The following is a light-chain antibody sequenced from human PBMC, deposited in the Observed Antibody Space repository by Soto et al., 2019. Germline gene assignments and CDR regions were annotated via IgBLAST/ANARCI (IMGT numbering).Light chain of an antibody. Sequence: ILLPHSPATLSLSPGHRATLSCRASQSVSSYLAWYQQKPGQAPRLLIYDASNRATGIPARFSGSGSGTDFTLTISSLEPEDFAVYYCQQRSNWPPMYTFGQGTKVDIK. CDR3: QQRSNWPPMYT. CDR2: DAS. CDR1: QSVSSY. J-gene: IGKJ2*01. V-gene: IGKV3-11*01.